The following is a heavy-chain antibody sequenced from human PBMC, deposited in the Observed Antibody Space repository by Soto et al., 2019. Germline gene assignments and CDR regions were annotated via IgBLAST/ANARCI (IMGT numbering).Heavy chain of an antibody. CDR1: GFSFTSSA. CDR3: ARVGAVAGTGFDY. CDR2: IVGGSGNT. D-gene: IGHD6-19*01. Sequence: ASAQVSCQTSGFSFTSSARHWVRQARRQRLEGMGWIVGGSGNTNYSQKFQGRVTITRGTSASTAYMELSRLRSDDTAVYYCARVGAVAGTGFDYWGQGTLVTVSS. J-gene: IGHJ4*02. V-gene: IGHV1-58*02.